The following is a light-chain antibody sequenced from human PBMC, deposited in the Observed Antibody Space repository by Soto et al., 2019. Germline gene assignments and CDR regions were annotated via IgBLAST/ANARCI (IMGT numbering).Light chain of an antibody. Sequence: AIQLTQSPSSLSASVGDRVTITCRASQGISSTLAWYQQKPGKAPKVLIYDASSLESGVPSRFSGSGSGTDFTLTISSLQPEDFAIYYCQQFNDYPRTFGQETRLEIK. CDR1: QGISST. CDR3: QQFNDYPRT. J-gene: IGKJ5*01. V-gene: IGKV1D-13*01. CDR2: DAS.